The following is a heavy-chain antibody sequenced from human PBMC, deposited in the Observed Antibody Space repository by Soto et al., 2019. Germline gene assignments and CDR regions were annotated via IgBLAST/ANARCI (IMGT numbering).Heavy chain of an antibody. V-gene: IGHV2-5*02. Sequence: QITLKESGPPLVKPTQTLTLTCTFSGFSLSTSGVGVGWIRQPPGKALEWLALIYWDDDKRYSPSLKSRLTHTTDTSKNQVVLTMTNMAPVDTATYYCAPSPQYFETSGYYWTPFDYWGQGTLVTVAS. D-gene: IGHD3-22*01. CDR2: IYWDDDK. CDR3: APSPQYFETSGYYWTPFDY. J-gene: IGHJ4*02. CDR1: GFSLSTSGVG.